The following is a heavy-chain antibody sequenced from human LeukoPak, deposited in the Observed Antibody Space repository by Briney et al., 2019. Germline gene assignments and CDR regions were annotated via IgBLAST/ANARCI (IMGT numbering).Heavy chain of an antibody. J-gene: IGHJ4*02. CDR2: FDPEDGET. CDR3: ATSTAFWSGYLN. Sequence: ASVKVSCKVSGYTLTELSMHWVRQAPGKGLEWMGGFDPEDGETIYAQKFQGRVTMTEDTSTDTAYMELSSLRSEDTAVYYCATSTAFWSGYLNWGQGTLVTVSP. D-gene: IGHD3-3*01. V-gene: IGHV1-24*01. CDR1: GYTLTELS.